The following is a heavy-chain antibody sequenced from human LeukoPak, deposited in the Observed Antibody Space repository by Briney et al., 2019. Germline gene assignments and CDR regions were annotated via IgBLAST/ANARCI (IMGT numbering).Heavy chain of an antibody. CDR2: ISYDGSNK. D-gene: IGHD6-19*01. J-gene: IGHJ3*02. V-gene: IGHV3-30*04. Sequence: GGSLRLSCAASGFTFSSYPMHWVRQAPGKGPEWVAIISYDGSNKYYADSVKGRFTISRDNSKNTLYLQMNSLRPDDTSMYYCARRPLGVAYDAFDIWGQGTMVTVSS. CDR3: ARRPLGVAYDAFDI. CDR1: GFTFSSYP.